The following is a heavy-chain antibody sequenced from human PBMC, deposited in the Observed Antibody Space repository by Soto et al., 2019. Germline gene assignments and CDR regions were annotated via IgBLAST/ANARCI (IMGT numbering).Heavy chain of an antibody. V-gene: IGHV3-30*03. CDR1: GFTFSSYG. D-gene: IGHD6-19*01. CDR3: ARVREGYSSGFAAFDI. CDR2: ISYDGSNK. J-gene: IGHJ3*02. Sequence: GGSLRLSCAASGFTFSSYGMHWVRQAPGKGLEWVAVISYDGSNKYYADSVKGRFTISRDNSKNTLYLQMNSLRAEDTAVYYCARVREGYSSGFAAFDIWGQGTMVTV.